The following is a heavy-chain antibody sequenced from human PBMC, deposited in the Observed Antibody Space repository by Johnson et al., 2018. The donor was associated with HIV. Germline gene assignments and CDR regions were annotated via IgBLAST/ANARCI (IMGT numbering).Heavy chain of an antibody. CDR3: ARDPIGGAFDI. V-gene: IGHV3-33*08. CDR1: GFTFDDYA. D-gene: IGHD3-16*01. J-gene: IGHJ3*02. Sequence: VQLVESGGDLVQPGRSLRLSCAASGFTFDDYAMHWVRQAPGKGLEWVAFIRYDGSNKYYADSVKGRFTISRDNSKNTLYLQMNSLRAEDTAVYYCARDPIGGAFDIWGQGTMVIVSS. CDR2: IRYDGSNK.